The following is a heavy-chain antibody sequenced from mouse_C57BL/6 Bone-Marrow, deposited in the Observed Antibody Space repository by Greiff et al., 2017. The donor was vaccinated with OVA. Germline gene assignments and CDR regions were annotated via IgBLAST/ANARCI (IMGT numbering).Heavy chain of an antibody. CDR2: IDPSDSET. CDR3: ARPLTTVVADWYFDV. V-gene: IGHV1-52*01. Sequence: QVQLQQPGAELVRPGSSVKLSCKASGYTFTSYWMHWVKQRPIQGLEWIGNIDPSDSETPYNQKFKDKATLTVDKSSSTAYMQLSSLTSEDSAVYYCARPLTTVVADWYFDVWGTGTTVTVSS. D-gene: IGHD1-1*01. CDR1: GYTFTSYW. J-gene: IGHJ1*03.